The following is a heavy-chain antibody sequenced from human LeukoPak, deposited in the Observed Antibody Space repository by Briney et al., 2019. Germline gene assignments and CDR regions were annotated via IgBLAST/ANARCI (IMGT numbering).Heavy chain of an antibody. CDR3: ARDYGDYENWFDP. D-gene: IGHD4-17*01. J-gene: IGHJ5*02. V-gene: IGHV4-59*01. Sequence: SETLSLTCTVSGGSISSYYWSWIRQPPGKGLEWIGYIYYSGSTNYNPSLKSRVTISVDTSKSQFSLKLSSVTAADTAVYDCARDYGDYENWFDPWGQGTLVTVSS. CDR2: IYYSGST. CDR1: GGSISSYY.